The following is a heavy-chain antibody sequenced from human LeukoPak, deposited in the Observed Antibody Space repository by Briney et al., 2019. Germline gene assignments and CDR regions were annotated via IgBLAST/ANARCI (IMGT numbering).Heavy chain of an antibody. J-gene: IGHJ4*02. CDR3: ATLAAAGTNY. CDR1: GFTFSRYW. Sequence: GGSLRLSCAASGFTFSRYWMHWVRQAPGKGLVWVSRADYDGSDTSYADSVRGRFIISRDNAKNTLYLQMNSLSAEDTAVYYCATLAAAGTNYWGQGTLVTVSS. CDR2: ADYDGSDT. D-gene: IGHD6-13*01. V-gene: IGHV3-74*01.